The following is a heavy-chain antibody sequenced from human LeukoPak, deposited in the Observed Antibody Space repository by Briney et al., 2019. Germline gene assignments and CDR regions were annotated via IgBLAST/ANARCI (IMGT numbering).Heavy chain of an antibody. Sequence: GGSLRLSCAVSGFTFRTYGMHWVRQAPGKGLEWVAVIWYGGSNDYYADSVKGRFTISRDDSKDTLYLQMNSLRAEDTGVYYCVKSAGTAARQPPDVWGQGTLVTVSS. J-gene: IGHJ4*02. CDR1: GFTFRTYG. CDR3: VKSAGTAARQPPDV. D-gene: IGHD6-25*01. CDR2: IWYGGSND. V-gene: IGHV3-30*02.